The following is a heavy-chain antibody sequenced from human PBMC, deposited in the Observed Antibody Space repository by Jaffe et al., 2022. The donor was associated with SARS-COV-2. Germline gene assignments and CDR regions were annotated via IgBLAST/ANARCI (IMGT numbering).Heavy chain of an antibody. V-gene: IGHV3-30*03. Sequence: QVQLVDSGGGVVQPGRSLRLSCAASGFTFSNYGMHWVRQAPGKGLEWVTFISYDGSNRYYAGSVKGRFTISRDNSKNTLYLQMNSLRAEDTAVYYCALTADSNGYWVDYWGQGTLVTVSS. D-gene: IGHD3-22*01. J-gene: IGHJ4*02. CDR2: ISYDGSNR. CDR1: GFTFSNYG. CDR3: ALTADSNGYWVDY.